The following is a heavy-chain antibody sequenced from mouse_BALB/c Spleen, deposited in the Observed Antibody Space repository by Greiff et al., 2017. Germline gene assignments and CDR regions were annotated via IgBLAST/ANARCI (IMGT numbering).Heavy chain of an antibody. Sequence: VQLQQSAAELARPGASVKMSCKASGYTFTSYTMHWVKQRPGQGLEWIGYINPSSGYTEYNQKFKDKTTLTADKSSSTAYMQLSSLTSEDSAVYYCARSSYYDYDYAMDYWGQGTSVTVSS. CDR3: ARSSYYDYDYAMDY. V-gene: IGHV1-4*02. CDR2: INPSSGYT. D-gene: IGHD2-4*01. CDR1: GYTFTSYT. J-gene: IGHJ4*01.